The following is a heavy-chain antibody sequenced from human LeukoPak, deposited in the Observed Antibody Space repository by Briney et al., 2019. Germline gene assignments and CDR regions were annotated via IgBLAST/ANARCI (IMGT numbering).Heavy chain of an antibody. CDR1: GYIFTGYY. CDR3: AASIAVAGLDY. V-gene: IGHV1-2*06. J-gene: IGHJ4*02. CDR2: INPNSGGT. D-gene: IGHD6-19*01. Sequence: ASVKVSCKASGYIFTGYYMHWVRQAPGQGLEWMGRINPNSGGTNYAQKFQGRVTMTRDTSISTAYVELSRLRSDDTAVYYCAASIAVAGLDYWGQGTLVTVSS.